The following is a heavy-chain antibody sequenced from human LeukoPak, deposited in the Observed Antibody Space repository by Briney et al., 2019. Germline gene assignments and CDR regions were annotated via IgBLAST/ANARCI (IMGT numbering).Heavy chain of an antibody. V-gene: IGHV5-51*01. Sequence: GECLKISCKGSGYSFTSYWIGWVRQMPGKGLEWMGIIYPGDSDTRYSPSFQGQVTISADKSISTAYLQWSSLKASDTAMYYCARHGAPSLWFGESPSYYMDVWGKGTTVTVSS. CDR1: GYSFTSYW. J-gene: IGHJ6*03. D-gene: IGHD3-10*01. CDR3: ARHGAPSLWFGESPSYYMDV. CDR2: IYPGDSDT.